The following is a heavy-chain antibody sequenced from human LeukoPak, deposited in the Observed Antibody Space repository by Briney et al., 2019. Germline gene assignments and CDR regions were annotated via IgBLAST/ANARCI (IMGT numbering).Heavy chain of an antibody. CDR3: AKDQGYCSGGRCYSRFDP. V-gene: IGHV3-7*01. CDR2: ISQNGNEK. D-gene: IGHD2-15*01. Sequence: GGSLRLSCAASGFTFSAHWMNWVRQAPGKGLEWVASISQNGNEKNYVESVKGRSTISRDNAENSLYLQMNSLRAEDTAVYFCAKDQGYCSGGRCYSRFDPWGQGTLVTVSS. J-gene: IGHJ5*02. CDR1: GFTFSAHW.